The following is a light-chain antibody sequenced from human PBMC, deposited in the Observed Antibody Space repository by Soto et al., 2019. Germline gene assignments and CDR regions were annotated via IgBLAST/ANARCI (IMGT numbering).Light chain of an antibody. CDR3: QSYDSSLTVV. Sequence: QSVLTQPPSVSGAPGQRVTISCTGSSSNIGAGYDVHWYQQVPGTAPKLLIYGNINRPSGVPDRFSGSKSGTSASLAITGXXXXXXXXXXCQSYDSSLTVVFGGGTKLTV. CDR1: SSNIGAGYD. J-gene: IGLJ2*01. CDR2: GNI. V-gene: IGLV1-40*01.